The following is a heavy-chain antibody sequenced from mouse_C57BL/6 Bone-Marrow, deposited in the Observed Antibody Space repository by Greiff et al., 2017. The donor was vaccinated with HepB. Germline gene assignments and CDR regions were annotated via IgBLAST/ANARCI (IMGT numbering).Heavy chain of an antibody. CDR3: ARLPYGFYFDY. Sequence: EVKLVESGGGLVQPGGSLKLSCAASGFTFSDYYMYWVRQTPEKRLEWVAYISNGGGSTDYPDTVKGRFTISRDNAKNTLYLQMSRLKSEDTAMYYCARLPYGFYFDYWGQGTTLTVSS. CDR1: GFTFSDYY. J-gene: IGHJ2*01. D-gene: IGHD2-2*01. CDR2: ISNGGGST. V-gene: IGHV5-12*01.